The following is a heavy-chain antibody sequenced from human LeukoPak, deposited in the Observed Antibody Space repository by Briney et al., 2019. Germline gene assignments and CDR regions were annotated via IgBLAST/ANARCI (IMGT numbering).Heavy chain of an antibody. CDR1: GFTFNTYW. CDR3: TKNSGTFEY. D-gene: IGHD1-26*01. J-gene: IGHJ4*02. V-gene: IGHV3-7*02. CDR2: INQDGSAK. Sequence: GGSLRLSCAASGFTFNTYWMTWVRQAPGKGLEWVADINQDGSAKYYVDSVKGRFTISRDNAKNSLYLQMNSLRAEDTAVYYCTKNSGTFEYWGQGTLVTASS.